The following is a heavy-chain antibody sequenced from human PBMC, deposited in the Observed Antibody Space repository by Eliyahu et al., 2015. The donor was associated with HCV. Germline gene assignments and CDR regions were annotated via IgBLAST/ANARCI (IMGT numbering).Heavy chain of an antibody. Sequence: EVQLVQSGAEVKKPGXPLXISCKGSGXSFTGYGSAGVRQMPGKGLEWMGIIYPGDSDTRYSPSFQGQVTISADKSISTAYLQWSSLKASDTAMYYCARRGGYSYGYEELDYWGQGTLVTVSS. CDR3: ARRGGYSYGYEELDY. D-gene: IGHD5-18*01. V-gene: IGHV5-51*01. J-gene: IGHJ4*02. CDR1: GXSFTGYG. CDR2: IYPGDSDT.